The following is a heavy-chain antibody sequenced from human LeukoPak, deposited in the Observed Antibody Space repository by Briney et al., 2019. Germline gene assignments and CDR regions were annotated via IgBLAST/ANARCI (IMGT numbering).Heavy chain of an antibody. CDR1: GGSISSHY. Sequence: SETLSLTCTVSGGSISSHYWSWIRQPPGEGLEWIGYIYYSGSTNYNPSLKSRVTISVDTSKNQFSLKLSSVTAADTAVYYCARVNYYDSSYYFDYWGQGTLVTVSS. CDR2: IYYSGST. J-gene: IGHJ4*02. CDR3: ARVNYYDSSYYFDY. V-gene: IGHV4-59*11. D-gene: IGHD3-22*01.